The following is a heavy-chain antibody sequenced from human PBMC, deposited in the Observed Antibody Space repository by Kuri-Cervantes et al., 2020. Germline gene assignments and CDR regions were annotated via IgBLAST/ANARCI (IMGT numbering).Heavy chain of an antibody. CDR3: ARGGGNSPFDY. CDR1: GDSISSNNW. D-gene: IGHD4-23*01. V-gene: IGHV4-4*02. CDR2: ISHSGNT. J-gene: IGHJ4*02. Sequence: SCTVSGDSISSNNWWTWVRQAPGKGLEWIGEISHSGNTNYNPSLKSRLTMSEDKSKNQFSLKLSSVTAADTAVYYCARGGGNSPFDYWGQGTLVTVSS.